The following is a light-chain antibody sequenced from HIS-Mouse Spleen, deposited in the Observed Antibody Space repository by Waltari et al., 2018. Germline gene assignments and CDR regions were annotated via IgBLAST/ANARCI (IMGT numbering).Light chain of an antibody. V-gene: IGKV3-11*01. J-gene: IGKJ4*01. CDR2: DAS. Sequence: EIVLTQSPATLSLSPGERATPSCRASQRVSSYLAWYQQKPGQAPRLLIYDASNRATGIPARFSGSGSGTDITLTISSLEPEDFAVYYCQQRSNWLTFGGGTKVEIK. CDR3: QQRSNWLT. CDR1: QRVSSY.